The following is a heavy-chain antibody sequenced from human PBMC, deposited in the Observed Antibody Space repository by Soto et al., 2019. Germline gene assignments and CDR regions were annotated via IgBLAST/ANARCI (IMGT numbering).Heavy chain of an antibody. CDR3: ASNDFWSGPDRLYYYGMDV. CDR2: ISSSGSTI. D-gene: IGHD3-3*01. CDR1: GFTFSDYY. J-gene: IGHJ6*02. V-gene: IGHV3-11*01. Sequence: GGSLRLSCAASGFTFSDYYMSWIRQAPGKGLEWVSYISSSGSTIYYADSVKGRFTTSRDNAKNSLYLQMNSLRAEDTAVYYCASNDFWSGPDRLYYYGMDVWGQGTTVTVSS.